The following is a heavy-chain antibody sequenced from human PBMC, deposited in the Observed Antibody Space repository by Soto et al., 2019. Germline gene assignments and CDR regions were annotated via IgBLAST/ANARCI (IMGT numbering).Heavy chain of an antibody. D-gene: IGHD6-13*01. J-gene: IGHJ6*02. CDR3: ARRLRSSWDNGMGV. CDR2: ISSSSSYI. CDR1: GFTFSSYS. V-gene: IGHV3-21*01. Sequence: EVQLVESGGGLVKPGGSLRLSCAASGFTFSSYSMNWVRQAPGKGLEWVSSISSSSSYIYYADSVKGRFTIARDNAKNSLYLQMTSLRAEDTAVYYCARRLRSSWDNGMGVWGQGTTGTVSS.